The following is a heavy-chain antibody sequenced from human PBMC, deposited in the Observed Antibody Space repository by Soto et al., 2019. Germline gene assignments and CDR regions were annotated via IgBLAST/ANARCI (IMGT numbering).Heavy chain of an antibody. V-gene: IGHV3-23*01. CDR2: VSIGGST. Sequence: GGSLRLSCAASVFAFSSYAMCWFRQVPGKGLEWVAVVSIGGSTHYADSVRGRFTISRDNSKNTLSLQMNSLTAEDTAVYFCAKRRGAGGHFDYWGQGALVTVSS. J-gene: IGHJ4*02. CDR1: VFAFSSYA. CDR3: AKRRGAGGHFDY. D-gene: IGHD2-15*01.